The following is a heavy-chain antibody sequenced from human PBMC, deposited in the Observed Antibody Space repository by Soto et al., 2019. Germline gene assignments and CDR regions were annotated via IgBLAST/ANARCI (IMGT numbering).Heavy chain of an antibody. J-gene: IGHJ6*01. CDR1: GGSISSSIYY. Sequence: SETLSLTCTVSGGSISSSIYYGGWIRQPPGKGLEWIGYIYYSGSTYYNPSLKSRVTISVDTSKNQFSLKLSSVTAADTAVYYCARDKRITIFGVVIEGDPADYYGMDVWGEGTMVTVSS. V-gene: IGHV4-30-4*08. CDR2: IYYSGST. D-gene: IGHD3-3*01. CDR3: ARDKRITIFGVVIEGDPADYYGMDV.